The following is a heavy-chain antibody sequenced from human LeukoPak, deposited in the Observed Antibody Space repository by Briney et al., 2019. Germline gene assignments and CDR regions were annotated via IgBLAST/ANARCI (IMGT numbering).Heavy chain of an antibody. D-gene: IGHD2-8*01. CDR2: INLSGGST. CDR1: GYTFTSYH. CDR3: ARDYVDDIPMIKDY. Sequence: ASVKVSCTASGYTFTSYHMHWVRQAPGQGLEWMGKINLSGGSTTYAQKFQGRVTMTWDTSTSTVYMELSSLRSEDTAVYYCARDYVDDIPMIKDYWGQGTLVTVSS. J-gene: IGHJ4*02. V-gene: IGHV1-46*01.